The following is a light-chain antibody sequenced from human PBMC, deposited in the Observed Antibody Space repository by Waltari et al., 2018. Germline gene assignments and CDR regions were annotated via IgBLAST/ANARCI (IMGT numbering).Light chain of an antibody. CDR2: DAS. CDR3: QQRSNWLYT. J-gene: IGKJ2*01. Sequence: EIVLTVSAANLSFCPGERPTVPCRASQSVSSYLAWYQQNPGQAPRLLIYDASTRATGIPARFSGSGSGTDFTLTISSLEPEDFAVYYCQQRSNWLYTFGQGTKLEIK. V-gene: IGKV3-11*01. CDR1: QSVSSY.